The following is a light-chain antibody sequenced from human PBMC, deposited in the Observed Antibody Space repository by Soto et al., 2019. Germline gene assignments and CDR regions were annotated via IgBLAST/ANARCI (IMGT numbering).Light chain of an antibody. CDR3: QQYSWT. Sequence: DIVMTQSPDSLAESLGERATINCKSSQSVLYSSNNKNYLAWYQQKPGQPPKLLIYWASTRESGVPDRFSGSGSGTDFTLTISSLQAEDVAIYYCQQYSWTFGQGTKVEIK. CDR1: QSVLYSSNNKNY. J-gene: IGKJ1*01. V-gene: IGKV4-1*01. CDR2: WAS.